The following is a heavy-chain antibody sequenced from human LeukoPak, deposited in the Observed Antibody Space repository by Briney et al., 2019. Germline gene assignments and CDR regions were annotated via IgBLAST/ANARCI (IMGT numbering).Heavy chain of an antibody. CDR3: ASLSNYGDPKTFDY. V-gene: IGHV3-53*01. D-gene: IGHD4-17*01. CDR1: GFTVSSNY. Sequence: GGSLRLSCAASGFTVSSNYMSWVRQAPGKGLEWVSVIYSGGSTYYADSVKGRFTISRDNSKNTLYLQMNSLRAEEPAVYYCASLSNYGDPKTFDYRGQGTLVTVSS. J-gene: IGHJ4*02. CDR2: IYSGGST.